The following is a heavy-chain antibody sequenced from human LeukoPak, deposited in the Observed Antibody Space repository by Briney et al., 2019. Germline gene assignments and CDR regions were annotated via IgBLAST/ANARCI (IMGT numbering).Heavy chain of an antibody. J-gene: IGHJ4*02. CDR2: ISGSGGST. V-gene: IGHV3-23*01. D-gene: IGHD1-20*01. Sequence: GGSLRLSCAASGFTFSSYAMSWVRQAPGKGLGWVSAISGSGGSTYYADSVKGRFTISRDNSKNTLYLQMNSLRAEDTAVYYCGRRAGNSWNPQYYFDYWGQGTLVTVSS. CDR1: GFTFSSYA. CDR3: GRRAGNSWNPQYYFDY.